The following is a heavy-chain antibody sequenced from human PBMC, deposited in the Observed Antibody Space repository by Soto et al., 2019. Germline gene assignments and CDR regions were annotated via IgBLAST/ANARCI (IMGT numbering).Heavy chain of an antibody. D-gene: IGHD1-26*01. CDR1: GGSISDISYC. CDR2: MFYSGAT. Sequence: QLQLQESGPGLVKPSETLSLTCTVSGGSISDISYCWGWIRQPPGKGLQWIGCMFYSGATYYDPSRKTRVTLSVDTSNNEFSLKLVSVTAPDTAVYYCARHNSGSDWLDPWCQGTLVTVSS. J-gene: IGHJ5*02. V-gene: IGHV4-39*01. CDR3: ARHNSGSDWLDP.